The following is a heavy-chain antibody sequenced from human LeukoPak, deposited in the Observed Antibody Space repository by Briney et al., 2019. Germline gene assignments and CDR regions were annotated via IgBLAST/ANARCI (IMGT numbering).Heavy chain of an antibody. CDR3: ARDQYGGNHNWFDP. J-gene: IGHJ5*02. CDR2: IYYSGST. CDR1: GGSISSSSYY. V-gene: IGHV4-39*07. D-gene: IGHD4-23*01. Sequence: PSVTLSLTCTVSGGSISSSSYYWGWIRQPPGKGLEWIGSIYYSGSTYYNPSLKSRVTISVDTSNNQFFLKVKSVTAADTAVYYCARDQYGGNHNWFDPWGQGTLVTVSS.